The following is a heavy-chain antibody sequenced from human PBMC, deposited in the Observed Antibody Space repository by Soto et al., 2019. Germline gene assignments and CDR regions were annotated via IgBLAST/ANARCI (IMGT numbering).Heavy chain of an antibody. Sequence: PSETLSLTCTVSGGSISRYYWSWIRQPPGKGLEWIGYIYYSGSTNYNPSLKSRVTISVDTSKNQFSLTLSSVTAAHTAVYYCGRGGRCIVRVGYFVLWGQETLVAVSS. J-gene: IGHJ4*02. CDR2: IYYSGST. CDR3: GRGGRCIVRVGYFVL. CDR1: GGSISRYY. D-gene: IGHD3-16*01. V-gene: IGHV4-59*01.